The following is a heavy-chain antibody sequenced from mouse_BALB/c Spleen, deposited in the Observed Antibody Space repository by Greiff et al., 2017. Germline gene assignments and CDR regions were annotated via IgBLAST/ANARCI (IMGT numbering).Heavy chain of an antibody. CDR1: GYAFTNYL. D-gene: IGHD2-4*01. V-gene: IGHV1-54*01. Sequence: LMESGAELVRPGTSVKVSCKASGYAFTNYLIEWVQQRPGQGLEWIGVIKPGSGGTNYNEKFKGKATLTADKSSSTAYMQLSSLTSDDSAVYFCARRCIYYDYDRYFDVWGAGTTVTVSS. CDR3: ARRCIYYDYDRYFDV. J-gene: IGHJ1*01. CDR2: IKPGSGGT.